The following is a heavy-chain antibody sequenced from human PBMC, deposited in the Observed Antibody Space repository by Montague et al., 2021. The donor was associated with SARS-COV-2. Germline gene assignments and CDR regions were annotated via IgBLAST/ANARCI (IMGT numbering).Heavy chain of an antibody. J-gene: IGHJ6*02. CDR1: GGSVSSGSYY. CDR2: IYYSGST. CDR3: ATAILKTYYDILTGYYKTPYGMDV. Sequence: SETLSLTCTVSGGSVSSGSYYWSWIRQPPGKGLEWIGYIYYSGSTNYNPSLKCRVTISVDTSKNQFSLKLSSVTAADTAVYYCATAILKTYYDILTGYYKTPYGMDVWGQGTTVTVS. V-gene: IGHV4-61*01. D-gene: IGHD3-9*01.